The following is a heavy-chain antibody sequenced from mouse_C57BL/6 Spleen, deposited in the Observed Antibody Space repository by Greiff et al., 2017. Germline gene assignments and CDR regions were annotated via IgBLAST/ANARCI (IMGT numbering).Heavy chain of an antibody. CDR1: GFTFSSYA. V-gene: IGHV5-4*01. CDR2: ISDGGSYT. D-gene: IGHD1-1*01. Sequence: EVQLVESGGGLVKPGGSLKLSCAASGFTFSSYAMSWVRQTPEKRLEWVATISDGGSYTYYPDNVKGRFTISRDNAKNNLYLQMSHLKSEDTAMYYCASDYGSSLCAYWGQGTLVTVSA. J-gene: IGHJ3*01. CDR3: ASDYGSSLCAY.